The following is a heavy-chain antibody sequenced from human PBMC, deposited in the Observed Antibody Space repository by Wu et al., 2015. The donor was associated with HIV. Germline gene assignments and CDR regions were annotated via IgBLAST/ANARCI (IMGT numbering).Heavy chain of an antibody. J-gene: IGHJ2*01. CDR1: GYTFTGYQ. CDR3: ARDADGIVGAKIGRYFDV. CDR2: INTYSGDT. Sequence: QVQLLQSGAEVKKPGASVKVSCKASGYTFTGYQIIWARQAPGQGLEWMGWINTYSGDTKYAQKFQGRVTLTTDTSTRTAYMELRSLRSDDTAVYYCARDADGIVGAKIGRYFDVWGLAPWSGSPQ. V-gene: IGHV1-18*01. D-gene: IGHD1-26*01.